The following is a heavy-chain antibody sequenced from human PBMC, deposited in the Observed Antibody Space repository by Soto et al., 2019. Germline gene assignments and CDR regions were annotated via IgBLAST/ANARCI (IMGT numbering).Heavy chain of an antibody. CDR2: IIPILGIA. Sequence: QVQLVQSGAEVKKPGSSVKVSCKASGGTFSSYTISWVRQAPGQGLEWMGRIIPILGIANYAQKFQGRVTITADKSTRTAYMELSSLSSEDTAVYYCARADLTTGSLPYYYYMGVWGKGTTVTVSS. CDR1: GGTFSSYT. V-gene: IGHV1-69*02. J-gene: IGHJ6*03. CDR3: ARADLTTGSLPYYYYMGV. D-gene: IGHD4-17*01.